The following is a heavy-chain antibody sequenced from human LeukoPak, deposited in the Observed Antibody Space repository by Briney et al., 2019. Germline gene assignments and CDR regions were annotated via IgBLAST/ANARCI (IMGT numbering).Heavy chain of an antibody. D-gene: IGHD3-3*01. CDR3: ARVVEYYDFWSGEEHAFDI. J-gene: IGHJ3*02. Sequence: SETLSLTCTVSGDSISSGGHYWSWIRQHPGKGLEWIGYIYYSGSTNYNPSLKSRVTISVDTSKNQFSLKLSSVTAADTAVYYCARVVEYYDFWSGEEHAFDIWGQGTMVTVSS. CDR2: IYYSGST. V-gene: IGHV4-61*08. CDR1: GDSISSGGHY.